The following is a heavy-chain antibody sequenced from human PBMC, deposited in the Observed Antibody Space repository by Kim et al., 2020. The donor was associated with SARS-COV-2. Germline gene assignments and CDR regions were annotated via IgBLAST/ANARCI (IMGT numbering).Heavy chain of an antibody. D-gene: IGHD2-15*01. J-gene: IGHJ3*01. V-gene: IGHV3-23*01. CDR3: AKDRGRFCSAGSCLATFDV. Sequence: RFTISRDTSKNTLYLQMHSLRAEDTAVYYCAKDRGRFCSAGSCLATFDVWGQGTMVTISS.